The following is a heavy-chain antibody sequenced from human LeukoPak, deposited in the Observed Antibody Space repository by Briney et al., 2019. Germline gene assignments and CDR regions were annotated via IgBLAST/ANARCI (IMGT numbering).Heavy chain of an antibody. CDR3: ARGLYSGNEIDY. Sequence: PGGTLRLSCAASGFTFSSYGMSWVRQAPGKGLEWVSAISASGGSTYHADSVKGRFTISRDNSKNTLYLQMNSLRSEDTAVYYCARGLYSGNEIDYWGQGTLVTVSS. V-gene: IGHV3-23*01. CDR1: GFTFSSYG. CDR2: ISASGGST. J-gene: IGHJ4*02. D-gene: IGHD4-23*01.